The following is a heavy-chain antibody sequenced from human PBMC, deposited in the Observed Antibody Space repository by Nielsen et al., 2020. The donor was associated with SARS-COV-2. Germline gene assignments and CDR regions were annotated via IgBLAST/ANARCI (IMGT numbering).Heavy chain of an antibody. J-gene: IGHJ2*01. Sequence: SLKISCAASGFTFDDYAMHWVRQAPGKGLEWVSGISWNSGSIGYADSVKGRFTISRDNAKNSLYLQMNSLRAEDTALYYCAKDIVGAAYWYFDLWGRGTLVTVSS. CDR3: AKDIVGAAYWYFDL. CDR2: ISWNSGSI. CDR1: GFTFDDYA. V-gene: IGHV3-9*01. D-gene: IGHD6-19*01.